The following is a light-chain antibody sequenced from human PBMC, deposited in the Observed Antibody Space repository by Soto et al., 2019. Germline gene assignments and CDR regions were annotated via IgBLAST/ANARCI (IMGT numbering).Light chain of an antibody. CDR2: GAS. J-gene: IGKJ1*01. CDR1: QSVSSSY. V-gene: IGKV3-20*01. CDR3: QQYGSSPRT. Sequence: EIVLTQSPGTLSLSPGERATLSCRASQSVSSSYLAWYQQKPGQAPRLLIYGASSRATGIPDRFSGSGSGTDFTLTICRLEHEDSAVYYCQQYGSSPRTFGQGTKVEIK.